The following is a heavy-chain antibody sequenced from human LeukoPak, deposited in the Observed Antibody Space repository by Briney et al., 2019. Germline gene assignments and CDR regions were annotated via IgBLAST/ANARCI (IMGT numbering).Heavy chain of an antibody. CDR1: GYSISSGYY. D-gene: IGHD2-15*01. CDR2: IYHSGST. J-gene: IGHJ4*02. Sequence: SETLSLTCTVSGYSISSGYYWGWIRQPPGKGLEWIGSIYHSGSTYYNPSLKSRVTISVDTSKNQFSLKLSSVTAADTAVYYCARGYCSGGSCYPTFDYWGQGTLVTVSS. CDR3: ARGYCSGGSCYPTFDY. V-gene: IGHV4-38-2*02.